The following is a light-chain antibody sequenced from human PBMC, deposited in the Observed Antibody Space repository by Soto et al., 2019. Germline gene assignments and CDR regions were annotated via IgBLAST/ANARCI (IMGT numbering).Light chain of an antibody. CDR3: QQYNNWPPWT. CDR2: GAS. CDR1: QSVSSN. Sequence: EIVMTQSPATLSVSPGERATLSCRASQSVSSNLAWYQQKPGQAPRLLIYGASTRATGIPARFSGSGSGTEFNLTISSLQSEDFAVYYCQQYNNWPPWTFGPGTKVEIK. V-gene: IGKV3-15*01. J-gene: IGKJ1*01.